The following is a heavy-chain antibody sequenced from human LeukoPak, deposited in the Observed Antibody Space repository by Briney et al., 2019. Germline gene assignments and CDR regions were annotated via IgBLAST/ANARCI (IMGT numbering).Heavy chain of an antibody. V-gene: IGHV4-39*07. J-gene: IGHJ4*02. CDR2: IYYSGST. D-gene: IGHD3-22*01. CDR3: AKGYYDSSGYYYVVY. Sequence: SETLSLTCTVSGDSVSSSSYYWGWIRQPPGKGLEWIGSIYYSGSTYYNPSLKSRVTISVDTSKNQFSLKLSSVTAADTAVYYCAKGYYDSSGYYYVVYWGQGTLVTVSS. CDR1: GDSVSSSSYY.